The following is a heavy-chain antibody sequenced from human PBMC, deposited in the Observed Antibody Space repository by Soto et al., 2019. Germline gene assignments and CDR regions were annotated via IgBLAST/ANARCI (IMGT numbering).Heavy chain of an antibody. D-gene: IGHD3-22*01. J-gene: IGHJ6*02. CDR3: ARVDYYDSSGYYPYYYYYGMDV. CDR1: GGTFSSYA. V-gene: IGHV1-69*13. CDR2: IIPIFGTA. Sequence: GASVKVSCKASGGTFSSYAISWVRQAPGQGLEWMGGIIPIFGTANYAQKFQGRVTITADESTSTAYMDLSSLRSEDTAVYYCARVDYYDSSGYYPYYYYYGMDVWGQGTTVTVSS.